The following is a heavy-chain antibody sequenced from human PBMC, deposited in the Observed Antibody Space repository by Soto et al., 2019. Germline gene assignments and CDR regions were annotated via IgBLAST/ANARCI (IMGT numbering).Heavy chain of an antibody. CDR1: GFTFSSYA. J-gene: IGHJ6*02. CDR2: ISYDGSNK. Sequence: GGSLRLSCAASGFTFSSYAMHWVRQAPGKGLEWVAVISYDGSNKYYADSVKGRFTISRDNSKNTLYLQMNSLRAEDTAVYYCASGLVVGNDYYYYYGMDVWGQGTTVTVSS. V-gene: IGHV3-30-3*01. D-gene: IGHD2-15*01. CDR3: ASGLVVGNDYYYYYGMDV.